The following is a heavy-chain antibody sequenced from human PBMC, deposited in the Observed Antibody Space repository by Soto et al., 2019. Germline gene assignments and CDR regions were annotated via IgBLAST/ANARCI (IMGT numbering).Heavy chain of an antibody. Sequence: QVKLQGSGPGLVKPSETLSLACSVSDGPYSSYYCSWIPQPPGKGLAWIASIYYTGSTRHNPSLAGRVTISIDTYKSHFPLRLSSLTAADSAVYYCARTLRLLDWRPRPNYFDLWGQGTLVTVSS. D-gene: IGHD2-8*02. CDR2: IYYTGST. J-gene: IGHJ4*02. V-gene: IGHV4-59*01. CDR1: DGPYSSYY. CDR3: ARTLRLLDWRPRPNYFDL.